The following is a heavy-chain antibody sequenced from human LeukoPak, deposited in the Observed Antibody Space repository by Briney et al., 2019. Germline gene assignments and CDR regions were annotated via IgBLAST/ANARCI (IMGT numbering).Heavy chain of an antibody. V-gene: IGHV1-8*01. J-gene: IGHJ1*01. CDR3: ARSDIWLGATSEYFQH. CDR2: MNPNSGNT. Sequence: GASVKVSCKASGYTFTSYDINWVRQATGQGLEWMGWMNPNSGNTGYAQKFQGRVTMTRNTSISTAYMELRSLRSDDTAVYYCARSDIWLGATSEYFQHWGRGTLVTVSS. D-gene: IGHD1-26*01. CDR1: GYTFTSYD.